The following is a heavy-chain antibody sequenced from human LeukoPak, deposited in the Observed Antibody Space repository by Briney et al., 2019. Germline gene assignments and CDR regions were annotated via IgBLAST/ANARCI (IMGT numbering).Heavy chain of an antibody. D-gene: IGHD5-18*01. CDR2: IGTSDTTI. V-gene: IGHV3-11*04. CDR3: ARGAPQLWPSYFDY. CDR1: GFTFSDYY. Sequence: PGGSLRLSCAVSGFTFSDYYMSWIRQAPGKGLEWVSYIGTSDTTIYYADSVKGRFTISRDNAKNSLYLQMNSLRAEDTAVYYCARGAPQLWPSYFDYWGQGTLVTVSS. J-gene: IGHJ4*02.